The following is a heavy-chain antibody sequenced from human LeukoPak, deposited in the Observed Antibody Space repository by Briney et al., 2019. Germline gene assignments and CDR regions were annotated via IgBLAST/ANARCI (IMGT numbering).Heavy chain of an antibody. V-gene: IGHV3-21*01. D-gene: IGHD1-1*01. Sequence: GGSLRLSCAASGFTFSSSAMSWVRQAPGKGLEWVSSISSSSSYIYYADSVKGRFNISRDNAKNSLYLQMNSLRAEDTAVYYCARDPENGEGDYWDQGTLVTVSS. J-gene: IGHJ4*02. CDR3: ARDPENGEGDY. CDR1: GFTFSSSA. CDR2: ISSSSSYI.